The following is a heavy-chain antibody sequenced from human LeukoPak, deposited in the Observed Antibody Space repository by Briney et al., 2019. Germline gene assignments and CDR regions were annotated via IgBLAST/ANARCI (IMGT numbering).Heavy chain of an antibody. J-gene: IGHJ4*02. CDR1: GGSISSYY. Sequence: SETLSLTCTVSGGSISSYYWSWIRQPPGKGLEWIGSIYYSGSTYYNPSLKSRVTISVDTSKNQFSLKLSSVTAADTAVYYCARQVEYSNLDYWGQGTLVTVSS. CDR3: ARQVEYSNLDY. V-gene: IGHV4-59*05. CDR2: IYYSGST. D-gene: IGHD4-11*01.